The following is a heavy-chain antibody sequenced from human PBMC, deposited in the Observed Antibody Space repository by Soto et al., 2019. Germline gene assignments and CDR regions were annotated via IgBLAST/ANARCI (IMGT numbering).Heavy chain of an antibody. J-gene: IGHJ5*02. CDR1: GFTFSSFA. V-gene: IGHV3-23*01. Sequence: EVQLLKSGGGLVQPGGSLRLSCAASGFTFSSFAVTWVRQAPGKGLEWVSTISDNGDTTFYADSVKGRITISRDNSKNTLYLQMNSLRADDTAVYYCAKDRPRDYPTAAPKGDWFDPWGQGTLVIVSS. CDR2: ISDNGDTT. CDR3: AKDRPRDYPTAAPKGDWFDP. D-gene: IGHD6-13*01.